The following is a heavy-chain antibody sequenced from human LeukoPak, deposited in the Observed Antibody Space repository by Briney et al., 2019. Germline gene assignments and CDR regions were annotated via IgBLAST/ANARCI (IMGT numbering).Heavy chain of an antibody. D-gene: IGHD3-22*01. V-gene: IGHV3-23*01. Sequence: GGSLRLSCAASGITFSSYAMSWVRQAPGKGLEWVSAISGSGGSTYYADSVKGRFTISRDNSKNTLYLQMNSLRAEDTAVYYCAKRCYYDTGCEIDYWGQGTLVTVSS. J-gene: IGHJ4*02. CDR3: AKRCYYDTGCEIDY. CDR1: GITFSSYA. CDR2: ISGSGGST.